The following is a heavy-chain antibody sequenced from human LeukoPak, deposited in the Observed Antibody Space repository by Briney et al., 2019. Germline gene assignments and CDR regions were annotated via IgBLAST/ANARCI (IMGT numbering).Heavy chain of an antibody. J-gene: IGHJ4*02. CDR1: GGSISSGSYY. CDR2: IYTSGST. D-gene: IGHD5-12*01. V-gene: IGHV4-61*02. Sequence: PSETLSLTCTVSGGSISSGSYYWSWIRQPAGKGLEWIGRIYTSGSTNYNPSLKSRVTISVDTSKNQFSLKLSSVTAADTAVYYCALYSGYEKDYFDYWGQGTLVTVSS. CDR3: ALYSGYEKDYFDY.